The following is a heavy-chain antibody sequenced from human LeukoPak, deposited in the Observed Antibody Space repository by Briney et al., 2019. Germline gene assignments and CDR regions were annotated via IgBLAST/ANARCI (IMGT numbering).Heavy chain of an antibody. J-gene: IGHJ4*02. CDR2: ISWNSGSI. D-gene: IGHD1-26*01. V-gene: IGHV3-9*01. CDR3: AKADEASIVGAIGY. CDR1: GFTFDDYA. Sequence: GGSLRLSCAASGFTFDDYAMHWVRQASGKGLEWVSGISWNSGSIGYADSVKGRFTISRDNAKNSLYLQMNSLRAEDTALYYCAKADEASIVGAIGYWGQGTLVTVSS.